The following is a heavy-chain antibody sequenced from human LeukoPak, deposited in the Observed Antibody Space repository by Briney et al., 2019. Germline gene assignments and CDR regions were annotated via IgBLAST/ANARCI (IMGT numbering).Heavy chain of an antibody. Sequence: GAPVKVSCKASGYTFTSYYMHWVRQAPGQGLEWLGIINPSGGSTSYAQKFQGRVTMTRDTYTSTVYMELSSLRSEDTAVYYCARIATAAGPSPFDYWGQGTLVTVSS. CDR3: ARIATAAGPSPFDY. CDR1: GYTFTSYY. J-gene: IGHJ4*02. CDR2: INPSGGST. D-gene: IGHD6-13*01. V-gene: IGHV1-46*01.